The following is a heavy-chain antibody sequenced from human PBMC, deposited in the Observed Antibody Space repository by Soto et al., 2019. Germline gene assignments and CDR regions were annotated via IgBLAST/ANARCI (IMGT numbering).Heavy chain of an antibody. CDR1: GGSISSSSYY. Sequence: ILSLTCTVSGGSISSSSYYWGWIRQPPGKGLEWIGSIYYSGSTYYNPSLKSRVTISVDTSKNQFSLKLSSVTAADTAVYYCARPGNYGSGSYLYYLDYWGQG. CDR2: IYYSGST. D-gene: IGHD3-10*01. CDR3: ARPGNYGSGSYLYYLDY. J-gene: IGHJ4*02. V-gene: IGHV4-39*01.